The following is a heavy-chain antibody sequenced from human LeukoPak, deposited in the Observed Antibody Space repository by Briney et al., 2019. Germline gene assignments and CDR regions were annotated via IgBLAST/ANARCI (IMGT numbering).Heavy chain of an antibody. Sequence: GGSLRLSCAASGFTFGRYWMSWVRQAPGKGLEWVASINRGGSRLHYLDSVTGRFIISRDDAQKSLFLQMTRVRVGDAAVYYCARLKDDVTKLDYWGQGNLVSVSS. CDR3: ARLKDDVTKLDY. D-gene: IGHD2-8*01. CDR1: GFTFGRYW. J-gene: IGHJ4*02. V-gene: IGHV3-7*01. CDR2: INRGGSRL.